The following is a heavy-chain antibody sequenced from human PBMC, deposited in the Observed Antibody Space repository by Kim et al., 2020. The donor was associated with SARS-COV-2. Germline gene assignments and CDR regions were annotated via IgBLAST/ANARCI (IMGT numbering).Heavy chain of an antibody. J-gene: IGHJ4*02. CDR3: ARDNTDWSFDY. CDR1: GYTFTSHK. D-gene: IGHD3-9*01. CDR2: ITPIDGFT. V-gene: IGHV1-46*01. Sequence: ASVKVSCKASGYTFTSHKIHWVRQAPGQGLEWMGIITPIDGFTTYAQKLQGRVTMTSDTSTSTVSMELSSLRYGDTAVYFCARDNTDWSFDYWGQGTLVTVSS.